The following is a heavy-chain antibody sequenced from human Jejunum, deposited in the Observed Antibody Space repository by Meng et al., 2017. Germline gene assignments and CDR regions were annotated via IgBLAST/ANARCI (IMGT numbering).Heavy chain of an antibody. CDR2: IYRDDSDT. CDR1: GYSFTNYW. D-gene: IGHD2-21*01. J-gene: IGHJ4*02. CDR3: ARGDGDGQIGGFDY. Sequence: KVSCKCSGYSFTNYWIGWVRQMPGKGLEWMGIIYRDDSDTRYNPAFQGQVTISADRSISPAYLHWSSLKASDTAMYYCARGDGDGQIGGFDYWGQGTLVTVSS. V-gene: IGHV5-51*01.